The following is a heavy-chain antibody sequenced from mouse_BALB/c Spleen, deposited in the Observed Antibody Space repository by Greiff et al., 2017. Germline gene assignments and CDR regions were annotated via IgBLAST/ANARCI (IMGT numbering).Heavy chain of an antibody. CDR1: GFNIKDTY. V-gene: IGHV14-3*02. Sequence: EVQLQQSGAELVKPGASVKLSCTASGFNIKDTYMHWVKQRPEQGLEWIGRIDPANGNTKYDPEFQGKATLTADTSSNTAYLQLSSLTSEDTAVYYCASTGTSYAMDYWGQGTSVTVSS. CDR3: ASTGTSYAMDY. CDR2: IDPANGNT. D-gene: IGHD4-1*02. J-gene: IGHJ4*01.